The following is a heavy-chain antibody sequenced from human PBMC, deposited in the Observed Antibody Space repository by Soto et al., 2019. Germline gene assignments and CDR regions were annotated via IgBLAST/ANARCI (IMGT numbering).Heavy chain of an antibody. Sequence: QVQLVESGGGVVQPGRSLRLSCAASEFSFSSYAMHWVRQAPGKGLEWVAIISYDGRNTYYADSVKGRFTISRDNSKNTLYLQMNSLRAEDTAVYYCARGRVDYDFWSGQEFDPWGQGTLVTVSS. V-gene: IGHV3-30*04. CDR1: EFSFSSYA. CDR2: ISYDGRNT. D-gene: IGHD3-3*01. J-gene: IGHJ5*02. CDR3: ARGRVDYDFWSGQEFDP.